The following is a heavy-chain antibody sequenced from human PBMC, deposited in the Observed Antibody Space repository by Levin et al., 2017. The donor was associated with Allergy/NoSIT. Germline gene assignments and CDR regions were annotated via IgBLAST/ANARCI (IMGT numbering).Heavy chain of an antibody. CDR1: GYRFTNYW. CDR2: IYPGDSNT. D-gene: IGHD4-17*01. CDR3: ARLSYGDYDANTYNYYGMDV. Sequence: GESLKISCKGSGYRFTNYWIGWVRQMPGKGLEWMGIIYPGDSNTRYSPSFQGQVTISAVKSISTAYLQFSSLKASDTAMYYCARLSYGDYDANTYNYYGMDVWGQGTTVTVSS. V-gene: IGHV5-51*01. J-gene: IGHJ6*02.